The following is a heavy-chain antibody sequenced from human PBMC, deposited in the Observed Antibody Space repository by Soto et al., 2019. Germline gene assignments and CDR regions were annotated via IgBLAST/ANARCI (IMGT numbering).Heavy chain of an antibody. V-gene: IGHV1-46*01. CDR3: ARGGHVVVVTAALDY. D-gene: IGHD2-21*02. Sequence: QVQLVQSGAEVKKPGASVKVSCKASGDTFTDYYIHWVRQAPGQGLEWMGTVNPSGGHSTYAQPSLGRMTMTRDTSTSTLYMGLTSLTSEDTAVYYCARGGHVVVVTAALDYWGQGTLVTVSS. J-gene: IGHJ4*02. CDR1: GDTFTDYY. CDR2: VNPSGGHS.